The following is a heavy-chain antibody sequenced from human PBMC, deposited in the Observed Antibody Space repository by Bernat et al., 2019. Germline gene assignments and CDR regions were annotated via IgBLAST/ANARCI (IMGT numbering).Heavy chain of an antibody. V-gene: IGHV3-73*01. J-gene: IGHJ4*02. CDR3: EVGAVAGSDY. D-gene: IGHD6-19*01. CDR2: IRSKANSYAT. Sequence: EVQLVESGGGLVQPGGSLKLSCAASGFTFSGSAMHWVRQASGKGLEWVGRIRSKANSYATAYAASVKGRFTISRDDSKNTAYLQMNSLKTEDTAVYYWEVGAVAGSDYWGQGTLVTVSS. CDR1: GFTFSGSA.